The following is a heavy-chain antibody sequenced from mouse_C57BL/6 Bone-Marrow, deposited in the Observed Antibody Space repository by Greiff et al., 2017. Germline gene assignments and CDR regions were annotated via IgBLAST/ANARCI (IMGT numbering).Heavy chain of an antibody. V-gene: IGHV1-54*01. CDR2: INPGSGGT. CDR1: GYAFTNYL. D-gene: IGHD1-1*02. CDR3: ARGSLWGNY. Sequence: QVQLQQSGAELVRPGTSVKVSCTASGYAFTNYLIEWVKQRPGQGLEWIGVINPGSGGTNYNEKFKGKATLTADKSSSTAYMQLISLTSEDSAVYFCARGSLWGNYWGQGTTLTVSS. J-gene: IGHJ2*01.